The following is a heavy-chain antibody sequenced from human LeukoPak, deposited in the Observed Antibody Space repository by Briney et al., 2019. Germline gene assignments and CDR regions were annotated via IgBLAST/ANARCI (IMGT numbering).Heavy chain of an antibody. V-gene: IGHV4-59*08. J-gene: IGHJ4*02. Sequence: SETLSLTCTVSGGSISSYYWSWIRQPPGKGLEWIGYIYYSGSTNYNPSLKSRVTISVDTSKNQFSLKLSSVTAADTAVYYCARHLRVSGGNTHGRFDYWGQGTLVTVSS. D-gene: IGHD4-23*01. CDR1: GGSISSYY. CDR3: ARHLRVSGGNTHGRFDY. CDR2: IYYSGST.